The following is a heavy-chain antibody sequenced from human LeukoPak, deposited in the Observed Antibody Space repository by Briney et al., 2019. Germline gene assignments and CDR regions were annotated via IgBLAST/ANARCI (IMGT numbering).Heavy chain of an antibody. CDR1: GYTYSTYA. CDR3: ASGAAIYGPFDY. J-gene: IGHJ4*02. CDR2: ISGSGGSS. D-gene: IGHD2/OR15-2a*01. V-gene: IGHV3-23*01. Sequence: KPGGSLRLSCAASGYTYSTYAKRCVRLAPGKALEWVSAISGSGGSSYYADSVKGRFTISKDNSKNMLYLQMNSLRAEDTAVYYCASGAAIYGPFDYWGQGTLVTVSS.